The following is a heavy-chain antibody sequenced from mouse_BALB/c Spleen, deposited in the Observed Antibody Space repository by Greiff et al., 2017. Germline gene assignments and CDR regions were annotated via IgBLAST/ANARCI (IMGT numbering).Heavy chain of an antibody. J-gene: IGHJ3*01. V-gene: IGHV1-7*01. Sequence: QVQLQQSGAELAKPGASVKMSCKASGYTFTSYWMHWVKQRPGQGLEWIGYINPSTGYTEYNQKFKDKATLTADKSSSTAYMQLSSLTSEDSAVYFCARGADSWFAYWGQGTLVTVSA. CDR3: ARGADSWFAY. CDR2: INPSTGYT. CDR1: GYTFTSYW.